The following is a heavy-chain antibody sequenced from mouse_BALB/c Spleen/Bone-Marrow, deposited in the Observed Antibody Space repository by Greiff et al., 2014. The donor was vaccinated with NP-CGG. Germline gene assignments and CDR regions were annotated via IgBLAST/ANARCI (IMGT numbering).Heavy chain of an antibody. CDR1: GYAFTNYL. CDR3: ARGITTGYFAY. V-gene: IGHV1-54*01. CDR2: INPGSGGT. Sequence: VQLQQSGAELVRPGTSVKVSCKASGYAFTNYLIEWVKQRPGQGLEWIGVINPGSGGTNYNEKFKGKATLTADKSSSTAYMQLSSLTSDDSAVYFCARGITTGYFAYWGQGTPLTVSS. J-gene: IGHJ2*01. D-gene: IGHD1-1*01.